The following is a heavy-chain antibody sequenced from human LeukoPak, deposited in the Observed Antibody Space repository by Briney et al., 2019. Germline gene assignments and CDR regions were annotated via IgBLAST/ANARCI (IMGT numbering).Heavy chain of an antibody. CDR1: GGTFSSYA. V-gene: IGHV1-69*13. Sequence: ASVKVSCKASGGTFSSYAISWVRQAPGQGLEWMGGIIPIFGTANCAQKFQGRVTITADESTSTAYMELSSLRSEDTAVYYCALHHEDYYDSSGYYWPFDYWGQGTLVTVSS. J-gene: IGHJ4*02. CDR2: IIPIFGTA. D-gene: IGHD3-22*01. CDR3: ALHHEDYYDSSGYYWPFDY.